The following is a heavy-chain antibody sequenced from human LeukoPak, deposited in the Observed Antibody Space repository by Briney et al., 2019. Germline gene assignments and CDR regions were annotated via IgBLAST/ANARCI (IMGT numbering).Heavy chain of an antibody. CDR2: IYYSGST. CDR1: GGSISSSSYY. CDR3: ATLSYGSGSYDDY. D-gene: IGHD3-10*01. V-gene: IGHV4-39*01. Sequence: SETLSLTCTVSGGSISSSSYYWGWIRQPPGKGLEWIGSIYYSGSTYYNPSLKSRVTISVDTSKNQFSLKLSSVTAADTAVYYCATLSYGSGSYDDYWGQGTLVTVSS. J-gene: IGHJ4*02.